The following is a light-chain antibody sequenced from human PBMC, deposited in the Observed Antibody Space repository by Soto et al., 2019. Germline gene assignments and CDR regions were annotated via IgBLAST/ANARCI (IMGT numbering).Light chain of an antibody. V-gene: IGKV1-5*01. Sequence: DIQMTHXPSTLAXXXXEXLTXTXRASQTISSWLAWYQQKPGKAPNLLIYDASTLERGVPSRFSGTGSGTEFTLTIDRLQPDDFATYYCQQYHTSSITFGQGTRLEIK. CDR2: DAS. CDR1: QTISSW. CDR3: QQYHTSSIT. J-gene: IGKJ5*01.